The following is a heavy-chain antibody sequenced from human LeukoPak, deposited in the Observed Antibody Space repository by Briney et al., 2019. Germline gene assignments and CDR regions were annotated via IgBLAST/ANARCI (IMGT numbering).Heavy chain of an antibody. D-gene: IGHD5-24*01. CDR1: GGSISSSSYY. V-gene: IGHV4-39*07. CDR3: ARGWLQISDAFDI. J-gene: IGHJ3*02. Sequence: SETLSLTCTVSGGSISSSSYYWGWIRQPPGKGLEWIGSIYYSGSTYYNPSLKSRVTISVDTSKNQFSLKLSSVTAADTAVYYCARGWLQISDAFDIWGQGTMVTVPS. CDR2: IYYSGST.